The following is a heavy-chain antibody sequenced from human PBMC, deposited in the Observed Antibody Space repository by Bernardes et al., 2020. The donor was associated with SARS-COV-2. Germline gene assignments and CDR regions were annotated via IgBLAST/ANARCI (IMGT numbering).Heavy chain of an antibody. D-gene: IGHD6-25*01. Sequence: VGSLRLSCAASGFTFSSYWMHWVRQVPGRGLVWLSRIKSDGSTTNYADPVKGRFTISRDNAKNTLWLQMNSLRDEDTAMYYCARGASSGYRIDYWGPGTLVTVSS. CDR1: GFTFSSYW. V-gene: IGHV3-74*01. CDR3: ARGASSGYRIDY. CDR2: IKSDGSTT. J-gene: IGHJ4*02.